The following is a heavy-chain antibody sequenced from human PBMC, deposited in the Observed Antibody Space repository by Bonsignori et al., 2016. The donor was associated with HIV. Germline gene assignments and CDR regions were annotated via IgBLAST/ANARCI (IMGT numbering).Heavy chain of an antibody. CDR2: IDPSLSITP. D-gene: IGHD3-3*01. CDR3: AGYYXNGFDV. Sequence: QVQLVQSGADVKKPGSSVKVSCKASGGTFRNNAINWPADRPLDKGLEWMGGIDPSLSITPDYAQKFQGRLTVTTDESTHTAYMELSSLTSEDTAIYYCAGYYXNGFDVWGQG. V-gene: IGHV1-69*05. J-gene: IGHJ3*01. CDR1: GGTFRNNA.